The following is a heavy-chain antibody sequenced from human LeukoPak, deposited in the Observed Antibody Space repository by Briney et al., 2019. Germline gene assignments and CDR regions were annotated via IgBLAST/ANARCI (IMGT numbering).Heavy chain of an antibody. CDR1: GFTFSSYA. D-gene: IGHD1-26*01. J-gene: IGHJ4*02. CDR2: ISYDGSNK. Sequence: GGSLRLSCAASGFTFSSYAMHWVRQAPGKGLEWVAVISYDGSNKYYADSVKGRFTISRDNSKNTLYLQMNSLRAEDTAVYYCARDASIVGATYYFDYWGQGTLVTVSS. V-gene: IGHV3-30-3*01. CDR3: ARDASIVGATYYFDY.